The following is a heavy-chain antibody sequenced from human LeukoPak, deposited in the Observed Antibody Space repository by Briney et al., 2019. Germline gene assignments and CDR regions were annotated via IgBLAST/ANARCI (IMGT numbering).Heavy chain of an antibody. D-gene: IGHD3-9*01. Sequence: SETLSLTCAVYGGSFSGYYWSWIRQPPGKGLEWIGEISHSGSTNYNPSLKSRVTISVDTSKNQFSLKLSSVTAADTAVYYCARGALRYFDWLFSPWGQGTLVTVSS. J-gene: IGHJ5*02. CDR2: ISHSGST. CDR3: ARGALRYFDWLFSP. CDR1: GGSFSGYY. V-gene: IGHV4-34*01.